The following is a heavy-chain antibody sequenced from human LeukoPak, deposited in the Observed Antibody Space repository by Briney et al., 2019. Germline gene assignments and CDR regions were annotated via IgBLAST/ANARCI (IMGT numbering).Heavy chain of an antibody. D-gene: IGHD2-2*01. CDR2: IYYSGRT. V-gene: IGHV4-30-4*08. CDR3: ARGEGLGYCSSTSCSPDHDAFDI. Sequence: PSQTLSLTCTVYGGSISSGDYYWGWIRQPPGRGLEWIGYIYYSGRTYYNPSLKSRVTISVDTSKNQFSLKLSSVTAADTAVYYCARGEGLGYCSSTSCSPDHDAFDIWGQGTMVTVSS. CDR1: GGSISSGDYY. J-gene: IGHJ3*02.